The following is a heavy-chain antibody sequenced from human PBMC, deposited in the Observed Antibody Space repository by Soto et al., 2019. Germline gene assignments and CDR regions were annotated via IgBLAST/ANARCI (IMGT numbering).Heavy chain of an antibody. CDR2: ISAYNGNT. CDR1: GYTFTSYG. D-gene: IGHD5-18*01. V-gene: IGHV1-18*01. CDR3: ASSLLVGYGLEGESD. Sequence: QVQLVQSGAEVKKPGASVKVSCKASGYTFTSYGISWVRQAPGQGLEWMGWISAYNGNTNYAQKLQGRVTMTPDTSTGTAYMERRSLRPDDTAVYYCASSLLVGYGLEGESDWGQGTLVTVSS. J-gene: IGHJ4*02.